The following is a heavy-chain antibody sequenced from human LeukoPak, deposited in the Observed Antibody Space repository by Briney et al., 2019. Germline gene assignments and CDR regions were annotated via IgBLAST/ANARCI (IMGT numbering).Heavy chain of an antibody. CDR2: IYYSGST. Sequence: SETLSLTCTVSGASISSYYWSWIRQPPGKGLEWIGYIYYSGSTKYNPSLKSRVTISVDTSKNQFSLKLSSVIAADTAVYYCARVEDYYGSGSYLSPNNWFDPWGQGTLVTVSS. V-gene: IGHV4-59*12. J-gene: IGHJ5*02. CDR1: GASISSYY. CDR3: ARVEDYYGSGSYLSPNNWFDP. D-gene: IGHD3-10*01.